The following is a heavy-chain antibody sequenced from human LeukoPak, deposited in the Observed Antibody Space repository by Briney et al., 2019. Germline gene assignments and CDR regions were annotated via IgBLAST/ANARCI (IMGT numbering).Heavy chain of an antibody. CDR1: GFTFSSYS. CDR2: ISVSSRNVI. CDR3: ARDFGPRLYAFDV. Sequence: GSLRLSCAASGFTFSSYSMNWVRQAPGKGLEWLSYISVSSRNVIDYADSVKGRFTISRDDAKNLLYLQMNSLRAEDTAVYFCARDFGPRLYAFDVWGQGTMITVSS. J-gene: IGHJ3*01. D-gene: IGHD3-16*01. V-gene: IGHV3-48*04.